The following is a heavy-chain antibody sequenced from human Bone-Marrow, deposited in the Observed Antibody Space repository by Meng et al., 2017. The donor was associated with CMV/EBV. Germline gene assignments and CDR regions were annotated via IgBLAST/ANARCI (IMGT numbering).Heavy chain of an antibody. D-gene: IGHD6-19*01. CDR1: GFSLSTSGMC. J-gene: IGHJ4*02. Sequence: SGPTLVKPTQTLTLTCTFSGFSLSTSGMCVSWVRQHPGKALEWLALIDWDDDKYYSTSLKTRLTISKDTSKNQVVLTMTNMDPVDTATYYCARISDSSQYFDYWGQGTLVTVSS. CDR3: ARISDSSQYFDY. CDR2: IDWDDDK. V-gene: IGHV2-70*20.